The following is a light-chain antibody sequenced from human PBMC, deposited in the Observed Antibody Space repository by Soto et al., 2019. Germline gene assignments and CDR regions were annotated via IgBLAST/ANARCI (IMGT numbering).Light chain of an antibody. CDR1: STDVGGYSY. J-gene: IGLJ1*01. CDR3: LLYAGSYSFV. Sequence: QSALTQPRSVSGSPGQSVTISCTGTSTDVGGYSYVSWYQQHPGKAPKLMMYDVKTRPSAIPDRFSGSKSGNTASLTISGLQAEDEADYYCLLYAGSYSFVFVSGTKVTVL. V-gene: IGLV2-11*01. CDR2: DVK.